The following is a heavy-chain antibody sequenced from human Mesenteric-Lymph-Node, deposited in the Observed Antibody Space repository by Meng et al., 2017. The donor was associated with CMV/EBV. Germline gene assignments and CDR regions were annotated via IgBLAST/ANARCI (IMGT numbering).Heavy chain of an antibody. Sequence: FSSYAISWVRQAPGQGLEWMGGIIPIFGTANYAQKFQGRVTITADESTSTAYMELSSLRSEDTAVYYCARVRVLEAAAGYYYYYGMDVWGQGTTVTVSS. D-gene: IGHD6-13*01. J-gene: IGHJ6*02. V-gene: IGHV1-69*01. CDR1: FSSYA. CDR2: IIPIFGTA. CDR3: ARVRVLEAAAGYYYYYGMDV.